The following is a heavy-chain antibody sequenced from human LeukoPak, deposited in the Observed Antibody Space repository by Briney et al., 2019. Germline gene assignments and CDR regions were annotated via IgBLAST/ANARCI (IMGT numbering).Heavy chain of an antibody. V-gene: IGHV3-7*01. J-gene: IGHJ4*02. CDR1: GFTFSSYW. Sequence: PGGSLRLSCAASGFTFSSYWMSWVRQAPGKGLEWVANIKQDGSEKYYVDSVKGRFTISRGNAKNSLYLQMNSLRAEDTAVYYCARGRVDYYDSSGYYYVDYFDYWGQGTLVTVSS. CDR2: IKQDGSEK. CDR3: ARGRVDYYDSSGYYYVDYFDY. D-gene: IGHD3-22*01.